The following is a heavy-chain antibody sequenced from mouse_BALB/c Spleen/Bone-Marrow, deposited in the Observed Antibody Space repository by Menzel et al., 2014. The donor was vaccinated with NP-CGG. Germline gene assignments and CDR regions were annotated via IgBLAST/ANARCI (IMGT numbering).Heavy chain of an antibody. CDR2: IDPNYGGS. Sequence: VQLQQSGPELEKPGASVKISCKASGYSFTGYNMNWVKQSNGKSLEWIGNIDPNYGGSSYNQEFKGKATLTVDKSSSTAYMQLKSLTSEDSAVYYCAREGSHRDDYAMDYWGQGTSVTVSS. CDR3: AREGSHRDDYAMDY. J-gene: IGHJ4*01. V-gene: IGHV1-39*01. CDR1: GYSFTGYN.